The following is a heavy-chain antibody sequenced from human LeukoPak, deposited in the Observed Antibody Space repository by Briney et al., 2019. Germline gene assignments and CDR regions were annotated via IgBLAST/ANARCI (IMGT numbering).Heavy chain of an antibody. J-gene: IGHJ4*02. D-gene: IGHD2-2*01. CDR1: GFTFSSYS. CDR2: ISSRSSYI. Sequence: PGGSLRLSCAASGFTFSSYSMNWVRQAPGKGLEWVSSISSRSSYIYYADSVKGRFTISRDNAKNSLYLQMNSLRAEDTAVYYCTRADIVVVPAAMYGDYLDYWGQGTLVTVSS. CDR3: TRADIVVVPAAMYGDYLDY. V-gene: IGHV3-21*01.